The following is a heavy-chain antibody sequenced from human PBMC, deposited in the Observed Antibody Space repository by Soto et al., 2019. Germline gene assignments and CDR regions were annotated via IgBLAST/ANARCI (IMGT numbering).Heavy chain of an antibody. D-gene: IGHD6-25*01. CDR2: INAGNGNT. Sequence: QVQLVQSGAEVKKPGASVKVSCKASGYTFTSYAMHWVRQAPGQRLEWMGWINAGNGNTKYSQKFQGRVTITRDTSASTAYMELSSLRSEDTAVYYCARDPCSDFGPQYYYYGMDVWGQGTTVTVSS. CDR1: GYTFTSYA. V-gene: IGHV1-3*01. J-gene: IGHJ6*02. CDR3: ARDPCSDFGPQYYYYGMDV.